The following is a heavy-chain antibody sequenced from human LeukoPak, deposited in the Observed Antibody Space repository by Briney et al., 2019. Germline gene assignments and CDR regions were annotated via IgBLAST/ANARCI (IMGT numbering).Heavy chain of an antibody. CDR2: IYYSGST. J-gene: IGHJ4*02. CDR3: ARHGYSYGSDY. D-gene: IGHD5-18*01. Sequence: PSETLSLTCTVSGGSISSSSYYWGWLRQPPGKGLEWIGSIYYSGSTYYNPSLKSRVTISVDTSKNQFSLKLSSVTAADTAVYYCARHGYSYGSDYWGQGTLVTVSS. V-gene: IGHV4-39*01. CDR1: GGSISSSSYY.